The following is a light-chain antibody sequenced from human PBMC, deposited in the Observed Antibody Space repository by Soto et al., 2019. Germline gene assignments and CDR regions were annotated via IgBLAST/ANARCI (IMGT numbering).Light chain of an antibody. CDR1: GSNIGNNF. J-gene: IGLJ3*02. CDR3: GTWDNSLSVVV. Sequence: QSVLTQPPSVSAAPGQKVTMSCSGSGSNIGNNFVSWYQQFPGTAPKLLIYDDNKRPTGIPDRFSASKSGTSATLGITGLQTGDEADYYCGTWDNSLSVVVFGGGTKLPVL. CDR2: DDN. V-gene: IGLV1-51*01.